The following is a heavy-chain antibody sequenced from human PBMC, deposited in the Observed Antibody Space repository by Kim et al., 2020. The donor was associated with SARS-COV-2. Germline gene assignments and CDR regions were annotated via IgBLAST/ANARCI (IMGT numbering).Heavy chain of an antibody. V-gene: IGHV4-4*02. J-gene: IGHJ5*02. CDR2: IYHSGST. Sequence: SETLSLTCAVSGGSISSSNWWSWVRQPPGKGLEWIGEIYHSGSTNYNPSLKSRVTISVDKSKNQFSLKLSSVTAADTAVYYCARDRSSPTLNWFDPWGQGTLVTVSS. CDR3: ARDRSSPTLNWFDP. D-gene: IGHD6-13*01. CDR1: GGSISSSNW.